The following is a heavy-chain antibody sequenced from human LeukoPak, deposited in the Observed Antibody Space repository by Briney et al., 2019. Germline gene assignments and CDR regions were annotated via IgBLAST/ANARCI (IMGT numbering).Heavy chain of an antibody. V-gene: IGHV3-30-3*01. CDR3: AKGHITIFGVDDSTYYYYGMDV. CDR1: GFTFSSYA. J-gene: IGHJ6*02. D-gene: IGHD3-3*01. Sequence: PGGSLRLSCAASGFTFSSYAMHWVRQAPGKGLEWVALISYDGTNDHYADSVKGRFTISRDNSKRTLYLQMNSLRAEDTAVYYCAKGHITIFGVDDSTYYYYGMDVWGQGTTVTVSS. CDR2: ISYDGTND.